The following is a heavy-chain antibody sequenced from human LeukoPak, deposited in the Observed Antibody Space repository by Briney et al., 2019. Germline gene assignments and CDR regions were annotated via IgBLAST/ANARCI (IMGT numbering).Heavy chain of an antibody. CDR1: GYTFTSYD. CDR3: ARVKRYCSSTSCWETDYYYYMDV. D-gene: IGHD2-2*01. V-gene: IGHV1-8*03. CDR2: MNPKSGNT. J-gene: IGHJ6*03. Sequence: ASVKVSCKASGYTFTSYDINWVRQATGQGLEWMGWMNPKSGNTGYAQKFQGRVTITRNTSISTAYMELSSLRSEDTAVYYCARVKRYCSSTSCWETDYYYYMDVWGKGTTVTVSS.